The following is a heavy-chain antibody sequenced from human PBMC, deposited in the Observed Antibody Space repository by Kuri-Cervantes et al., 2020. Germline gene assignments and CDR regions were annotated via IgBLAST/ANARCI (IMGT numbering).Heavy chain of an antibody. V-gene: IGHV3-30*18. J-gene: IGHJ4*02. CDR1: GFTFSSYG. D-gene: IGHD3-16*01. CDR3: AKEGTNWGYDYYFDY. Sequence: GGSLRLSCAASGFTFSSYGMHLVRQAPGKGLEWVAVISYDGSNKYYADSVKGRFTISRDNSKNTLYLQMNSLRAEDTAVYCCAKEGTNWGYDYYFDYWGQGTLVTVSS. CDR2: ISYDGSNK.